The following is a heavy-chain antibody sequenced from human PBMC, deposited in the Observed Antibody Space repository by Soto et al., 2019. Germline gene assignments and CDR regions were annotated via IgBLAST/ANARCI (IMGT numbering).Heavy chain of an antibody. D-gene: IGHD6-13*01. Sequence: EVQLVESGGGLVQPGGSLKLSCAASGFTFSGSAMHWVRQASGKGLEWVGRIRSKAKSYATVYAASVKGGFTISRDDSKNTAYLQMNSLKTEDTAVYYCTILGIAAAGTDYWGQGTLVTVSS. V-gene: IGHV3-73*02. CDR3: TILGIAAAGTDY. CDR1: GFTFSGSA. J-gene: IGHJ4*02. CDR2: IRSKAKSYAT.